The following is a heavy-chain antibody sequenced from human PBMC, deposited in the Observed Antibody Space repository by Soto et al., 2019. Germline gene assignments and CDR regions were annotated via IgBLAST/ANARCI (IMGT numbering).Heavy chain of an antibody. CDR1: GGSISSGGYY. J-gene: IGHJ6*03. Sequence: SETLSLTCTVSGGSISSGGYYWSWIRQHPGKGLEWIGYIYYSGSTYYNPSLKSRVTISVDTSKNQFSLKLSSVTAADTAVYYCARVFTGGSGSSYYYMDVRGKGTTVTVSS. V-gene: IGHV4-31*03. D-gene: IGHD3-10*01. CDR2: IYYSGST. CDR3: ARVFTGGSGSSYYYMDV.